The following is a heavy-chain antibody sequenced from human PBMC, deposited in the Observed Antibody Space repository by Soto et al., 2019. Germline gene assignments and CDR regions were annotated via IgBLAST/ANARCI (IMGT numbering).Heavy chain of an antibody. CDR1: GYTFSGYY. CDR2: INPNSGGT. J-gene: IGHJ6*01. D-gene: IGHD2-2*02. Sequence: ASVKISCKASGYTFSGYYIHWLRQAPGQGLEWMGWINPNSGGTNYAQKFQGRVTVTRDTPTSTAYMELSRLKSDDTAVYYCARSLTEGYCTITGCYTRPMYGMDVWGQGTTVTAPQ. V-gene: IGHV1-2*02. CDR3: ARSLTEGYCTITGCYTRPMYGMDV.